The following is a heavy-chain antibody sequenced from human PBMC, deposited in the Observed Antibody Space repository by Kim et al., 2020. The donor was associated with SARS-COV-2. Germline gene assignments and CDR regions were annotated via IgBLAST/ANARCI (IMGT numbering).Heavy chain of an antibody. J-gene: IGHJ6*02. D-gene: IGHD2-2*01. CDR2: ISWDGGDT. CDR1: GFTFDDYA. Sequence: GGSLRLSCAASGFTFDDYAMHWVRQAPGKGLEWVSLISWDGGDTYYADSVKGRFTISRDNSKSSLYLQMNSLTPEDTALYYCAKDVSPRTADIVIVAADEFFYAYGMDVWGQGTTVTVSS. CDR3: AKDVSPRTADIVIVAADEFFYAYGMDV. V-gene: IGHV3-43D*03.